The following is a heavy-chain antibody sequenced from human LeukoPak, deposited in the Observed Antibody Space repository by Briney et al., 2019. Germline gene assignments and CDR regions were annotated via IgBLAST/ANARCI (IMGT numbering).Heavy chain of an antibody. J-gene: IGHJ3*02. D-gene: IGHD7-27*01. CDR2: IYYSGST. V-gene: IGHV4-59*08. CDR3: ARPLAGDLADAFDI. CDR1: GGSISNYY. Sequence: SETLSLTCTVSGGSISNYYCSWIRQPPGKGLEWIGYIYYSGSTNYNPSLKSRVTISLDKSKSQFSLKLRSVTAADTAVYYCARPLAGDLADAFDIWGQGTMVTVSS.